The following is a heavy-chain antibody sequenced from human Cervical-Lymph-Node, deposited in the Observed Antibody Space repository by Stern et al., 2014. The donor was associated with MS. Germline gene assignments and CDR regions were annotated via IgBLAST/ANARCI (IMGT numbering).Heavy chain of an antibody. V-gene: IGHV4-31*11. Sequence: VHLVESGPGLVKPSQTLSLICAVSGGSMASSTGGYFWSWIRQPPGKGLEWIGFIYYSGSTYYNPSLKRRTTISVDTSKNQVSLRLTSMTAADTAVYYCARVAYCGGDCSAFDSWGHGTLVTVSS. CDR1: GGSMASSTGGYF. J-gene: IGHJ4*01. CDR3: ARVAYCGGDCSAFDS. D-gene: IGHD2-21*02. CDR2: IYYSGST.